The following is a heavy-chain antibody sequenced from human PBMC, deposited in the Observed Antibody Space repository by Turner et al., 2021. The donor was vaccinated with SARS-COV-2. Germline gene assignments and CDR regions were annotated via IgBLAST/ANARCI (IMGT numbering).Heavy chain of an antibody. V-gene: IGHV4-59*08. CDR3: ARHPLNYDFWSGYYYYGMDV. CDR1: GGSISSYY. CDR2: IDYSGST. Sequence: QVQLQESGPGLLKPSETLSLPGTVSGGSISSYYWSWIRQPPGKGLEWIGDIDYSGSTNYNPSLKSRVTISVDTSKNQFSLKLSSVTAADTAVYYCARHPLNYDFWSGYYYYGMDVWGQGTTVTVSS. J-gene: IGHJ6*02. D-gene: IGHD3-3*01.